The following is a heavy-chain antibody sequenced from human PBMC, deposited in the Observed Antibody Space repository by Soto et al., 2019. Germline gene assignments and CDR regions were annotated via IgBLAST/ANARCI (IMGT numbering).Heavy chain of an antibody. CDR1: GGSISSSSYY. CDR3: ARHLRGWNDGRWYFDL. V-gene: IGHV4-39*01. J-gene: IGHJ2*01. CDR2: IYYSGST. Sequence: SETLSLTCTVSGGSISSSSYYWGWIRQPPGKGLEWIGNIYYSGSTNYNPSLKSRVTISVDTSKNQFSLKLSSVTAADTAVYYCARHLRGWNDGRWYFDLWGRGPLVTVPS. D-gene: IGHD1-1*01.